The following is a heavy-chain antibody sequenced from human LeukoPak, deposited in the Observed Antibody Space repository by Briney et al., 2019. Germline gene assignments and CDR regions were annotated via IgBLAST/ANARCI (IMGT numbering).Heavy chain of an antibody. D-gene: IGHD6-13*01. CDR2: IYHSGST. J-gene: IGHJ5*02. CDR3: ARGAIAAATP. V-gene: IGHV4-30-2*01. Sequence: PSETLSLTCAVSGGSISSGGYSWSWIRQPPGKGLEWIGYIYHSGSTYYNPSLKSRVTISVDTSKNQFSLKLSSVTAADTAVYYCARGAIAAATPWGRGTLVTVSS. CDR1: GGSISSGGYS.